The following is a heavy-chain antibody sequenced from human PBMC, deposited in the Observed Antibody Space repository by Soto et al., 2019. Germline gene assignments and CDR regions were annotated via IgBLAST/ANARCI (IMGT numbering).Heavy chain of an antibody. D-gene: IGHD3-16*02. V-gene: IGHV3-33*01. J-gene: IGHJ6*02. CDR3: ARNLYGSVPGIYRYQHFHYGINV. CDR2: IWYDGSNK. Sequence: PGGTLRLSCAASGLTLSSYGMHWVRQAPGKGLEWVAVIWYDGSNKYYADSVKGRFTISRDNSKNTLYLQMNSLRAEDTAVYYCARNLYGSVPGIYRYQHFHYGINVWRQAITVTVSS. CDR1: GLTLSSYG.